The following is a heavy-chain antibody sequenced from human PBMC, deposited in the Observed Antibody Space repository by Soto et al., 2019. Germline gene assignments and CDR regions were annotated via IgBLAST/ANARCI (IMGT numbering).Heavy chain of an antibody. V-gene: IGHV4-39*01. Sequence: SETLSLTCTVSGGSISSSNYYWGWIRQPPGKGLEWIGIIYYSGRTYYNPSLKSRVTISVDTSKNQFSLKLSSVTAAATAVYYCARSQFYYVCIGYCASLIHVYWGPGTLVT. J-gene: IGHJ4*02. D-gene: IGHD3-22*01. CDR3: ARSQFYYVCIGYCASLIHVY. CDR2: IYYSGRT. CDR1: GGSISSSNYY.